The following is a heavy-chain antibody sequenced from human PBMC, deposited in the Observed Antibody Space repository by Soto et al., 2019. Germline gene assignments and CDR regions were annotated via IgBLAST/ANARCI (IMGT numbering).Heavy chain of an antibody. D-gene: IGHD3-10*01. CDR1: GFTLSSNS. V-gene: IGHV3-23*01. CDR2: ISNDGSTT. Sequence: GGSLRLSCAASGFTLSSNSMAWVRQAPGKRLQWVSGISNDGSTTFYIDSVRGRFTISRDTSTNTLYLQMDSLRVEDTAVYFCAKWSGFGDAWGQGTLVTVSS. CDR3: AKWSGFGDA. J-gene: IGHJ5*02.